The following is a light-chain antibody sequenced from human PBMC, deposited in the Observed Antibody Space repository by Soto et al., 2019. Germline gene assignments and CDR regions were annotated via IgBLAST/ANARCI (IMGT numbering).Light chain of an antibody. CDR1: QNVLNRANNKNY. V-gene: IGKV4-1*01. Sequence: DIVMTQSPDSLAVSLGERATINCKSSQNVLNRANNKNYIAWYQQKPGQPPKLLIYWASTRESGVPDRFSGSGSGTVFTLTISSLQAEDVAVYFCQQYFNTPLTFGGGTKVEIK. CDR2: WAS. CDR3: QQYFNTPLT. J-gene: IGKJ4*01.